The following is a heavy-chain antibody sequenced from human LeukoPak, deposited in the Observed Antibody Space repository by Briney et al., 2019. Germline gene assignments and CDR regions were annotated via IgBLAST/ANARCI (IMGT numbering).Heavy chain of an antibody. V-gene: IGHV3-64*01. J-gene: IGHJ4*02. CDR3: ARAVRMGSSSSSYDY. CDR1: GFTFSSYA. Sequence: GGSLRLSRAASGFTFSSYAMHWLRQAPGKGLEYVSAISNNGGSTYYANSVKGRFTISRDNAKNALYLQMGSLRAEDMAVYFCARAVRMGSSSSSYDYWGQGTLVTVSS. CDR2: ISNNGGST. D-gene: IGHD2-2*01.